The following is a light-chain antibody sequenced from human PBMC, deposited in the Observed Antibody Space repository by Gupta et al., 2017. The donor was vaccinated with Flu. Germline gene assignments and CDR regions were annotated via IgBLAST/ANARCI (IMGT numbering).Light chain of an antibody. CDR2: WAS. J-gene: IGKJ2*01. V-gene: IGKV4-1*01. CDR3: QQFYAVPQT. Sequence: ICKSSHSLLLIPNNKNYLAWYQQKPGQPPQLLISWASTRESGVPDRFSGSGSGTDFTLTISSLQAEDVAVYYCQQFYAVPQTFGQGTRLQIK. CDR1: HSLLLIPNNKNY.